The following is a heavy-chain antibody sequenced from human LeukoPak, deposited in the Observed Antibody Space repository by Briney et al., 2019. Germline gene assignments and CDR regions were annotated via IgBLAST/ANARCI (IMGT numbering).Heavy chain of an antibody. CDR1: GFTFSNAW. J-gene: IGHJ4*02. D-gene: IGHD3-10*01. Sequence: GGSLRLSCAASGFTFSNAWMSWVRQAPGKGLEWVGRIKSKTDGGTTDYAAPVKGRFTISRDDSKNTLYLQMNSLKTEDTAVYYCTTGPMVRGVTFYWGQGTLVTVSS. CDR3: TTGPMVRGVTFY. CDR2: IKSKTDGGTT. V-gene: IGHV3-15*01.